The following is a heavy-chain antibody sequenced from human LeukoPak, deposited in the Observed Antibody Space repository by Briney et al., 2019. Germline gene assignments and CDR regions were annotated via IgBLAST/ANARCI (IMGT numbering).Heavy chain of an antibody. J-gene: IGHJ4*02. CDR3: ARASGSYHYFDY. V-gene: IGHV4-4*02. Sequence: SGTLSLTCDVSGGSISTTNWWTWVRQPPGKGLEWIGEIHYGGSATYNPSLNSRVSISLDKSKNQFSLKLRSVTAADTAVYYCARASGSYHYFDYWGQGTLVTVSS. CDR1: GGSISTTNW. D-gene: IGHD1-26*01. CDR2: IHYGGSA.